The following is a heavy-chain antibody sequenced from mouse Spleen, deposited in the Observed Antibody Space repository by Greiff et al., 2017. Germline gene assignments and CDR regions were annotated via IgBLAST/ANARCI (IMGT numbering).Heavy chain of an antibody. D-gene: IGHD1-1*01. CDR3: ARIPAYYDGSCWYFDV. V-gene: IGHV1-59*01. CDR1: GYTFTSYW. CDR2: IDPSDSYT. Sequence: QVQLQQSGAELVRPGTSVKLSCKASGYTFTSYWMHWVKQRPGQGLEWIGVIDPSDSYTNYNQKFKGKATLTVDTSSSTAYMQLSSLTSEDSAVYYCARIPAYYDGSCWYFDVWGAGTTVTVSS. J-gene: IGHJ1*01.